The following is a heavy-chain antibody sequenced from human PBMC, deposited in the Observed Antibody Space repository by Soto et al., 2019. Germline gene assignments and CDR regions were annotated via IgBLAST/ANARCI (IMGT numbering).Heavy chain of an antibody. Sequence: EVQLVESGGGLVQPGGSLRLSCAASRFTLSSYWMSWVRQAPGKGLEWVANINEDGSEKFYVDSVKGRFTISRDNAKNSLYLQMNSLRAEDTAVYYCARDKGYLDYWGQGTLFTVSS. CDR1: RFTLSSYW. CDR2: INEDGSEK. J-gene: IGHJ4*02. D-gene: IGHD2-2*01. CDR3: ARDKGYLDY. V-gene: IGHV3-7*01.